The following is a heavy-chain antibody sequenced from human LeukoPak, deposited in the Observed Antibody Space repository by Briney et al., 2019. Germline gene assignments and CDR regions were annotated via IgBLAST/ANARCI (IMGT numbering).Heavy chain of an antibody. CDR3: ASTGYCIGGSCYSNYFDH. CDR1: GVSITSFY. J-gene: IGHJ4*02. D-gene: IGHD2-15*01. Sequence: SETLSLTCTVSGVSITSFYWSWIRQPPGKGLEWIGYIYFSGSTNYNPSLKSRVTVSLDTTKNQVSLKLSSVSAADTAVYYCASTGYCIGGSCYSNYFDHWGQGTLVAVSS. V-gene: IGHV4-59*08. CDR2: IYFSGST.